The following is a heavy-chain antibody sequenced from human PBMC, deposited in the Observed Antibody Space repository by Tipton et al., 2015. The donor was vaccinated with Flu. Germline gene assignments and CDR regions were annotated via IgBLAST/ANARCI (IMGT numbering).Heavy chain of an antibody. J-gene: IGHJ6*02. CDR1: GDSITSYY. V-gene: IGHV4-59*01. CDR3: ARARAPYYYYAMDV. D-gene: IGHD3-16*01. CDR2: IYDSGSS. Sequence: TLSLTCTVSGDSITSYYWSWIRQPPGKGLEWIGYIYDSGSSNSNPSLKSRLTMSLDSSKNQFSLKLTSVTAADTAVYYCARARAPYYYYAMDVWGQGTTVTVSS.